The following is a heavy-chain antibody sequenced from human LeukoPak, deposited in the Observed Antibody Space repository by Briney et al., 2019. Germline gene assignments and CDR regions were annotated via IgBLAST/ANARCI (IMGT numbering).Heavy chain of an antibody. V-gene: IGHV3-7*01. Sequence: GGPLRLSCAASEFTFSSYWMSWVRQAPGKGLEWVANIKQDGSEKYYVDSVKGRFTISRDNAKNSLYLQMNSLRAEDTAVYYCTRDYSGSRNYYYYYGMHVWGQGTTVTVSS. J-gene: IGHJ6*02. CDR3: TRDYSGSRNYYYYYGMHV. D-gene: IGHD3-10*01. CDR1: EFTFSSYW. CDR2: IKQDGSEK.